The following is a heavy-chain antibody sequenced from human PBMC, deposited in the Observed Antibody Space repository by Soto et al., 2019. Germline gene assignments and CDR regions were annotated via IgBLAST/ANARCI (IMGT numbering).Heavy chain of an antibody. Sequence: GGSLRLSCAASGFTFSSYGMHWVRQAQGKGLEWVAVIWHDGSNKYYADSVKGRFTISRDNSKNTLYLQMNSLRAEDTAVYYCARGGYFDWLSDFDYWGQGTPVTVSS. CDR2: IWHDGSNK. CDR3: ARGGYFDWLSDFDY. D-gene: IGHD3-9*01. V-gene: IGHV3-33*08. CDR1: GFTFSSYG. J-gene: IGHJ4*02.